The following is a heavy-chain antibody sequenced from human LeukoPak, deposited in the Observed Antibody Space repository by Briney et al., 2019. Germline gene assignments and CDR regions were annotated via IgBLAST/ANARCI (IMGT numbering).Heavy chain of an antibody. J-gene: IGHJ4*02. D-gene: IGHD3-22*01. CDR1: GYTFTSYD. CDR3: ARDSDPYYYDSSGYSDY. CDR2: MNPNSGNT. Sequence: ASVKVSCKASGYTFTSYDINWVRQATGQGLEWMGWMNPNSGNTGYAQKFQGRVTITADKSTSTAYMELSSLRSEDTAVYYCARDSDPYYYDSSGYSDYWGQGTLVTVSS. V-gene: IGHV1-8*01.